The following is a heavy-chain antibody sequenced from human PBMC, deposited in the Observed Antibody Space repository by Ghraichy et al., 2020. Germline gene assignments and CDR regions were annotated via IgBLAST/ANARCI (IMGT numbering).Heavy chain of an antibody. CDR2: INHSGST. J-gene: IGHJ5*02. D-gene: IGHD6-6*01. Sequence: ETLSLTCAVYGGSFSGYYWSWIRQPPGKGLEWIGEINHSGSTNYNPSLKSRVTISVDTSKNQFSLKLSSVTAADTAVYYCARAPPSGSSSSGGNWFDPWGQGTLVTVSS. CDR1: GGSFSGYY. CDR3: ARAPPSGSSSSGGNWFDP. V-gene: IGHV4-34*01.